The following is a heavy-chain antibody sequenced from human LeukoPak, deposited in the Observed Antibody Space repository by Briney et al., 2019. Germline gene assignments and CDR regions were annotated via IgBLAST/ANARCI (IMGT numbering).Heavy chain of an antibody. CDR1: GCSFNKYA. J-gene: IGHJ3*02. Sequence: GGSLTLSCSASGCSFNKYAVHWVRQAPGKGLEYVSGINSDGASSHYADSAKGRFTISRDNSKNALYLQLSSLRPEDTALYYCVKTMVVFGGLIRIDAFDIWGQGTMVTVSS. V-gene: IGHV3-64D*06. CDR3: VKTMVVFGGLIRIDAFDI. CDR2: INSDGASS. D-gene: IGHD3-10*01.